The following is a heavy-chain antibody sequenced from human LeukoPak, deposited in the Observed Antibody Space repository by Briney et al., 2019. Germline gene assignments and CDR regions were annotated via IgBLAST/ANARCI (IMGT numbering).Heavy chain of an antibody. Sequence: PGGSLRLSCAASGFTFSSYSMNWVRQAPGKGLEWVSYISSSSSTIYYADSVKGRFTISRDNAKNSLYLLMDSLRDEDTAVYYCARETFRSIYDSSGLVDYWGQGTLVTASS. V-gene: IGHV3-48*02. CDR2: ISSSSSTI. CDR3: ARETFRSIYDSSGLVDY. D-gene: IGHD3-22*01. J-gene: IGHJ4*02. CDR1: GFTFSSYS.